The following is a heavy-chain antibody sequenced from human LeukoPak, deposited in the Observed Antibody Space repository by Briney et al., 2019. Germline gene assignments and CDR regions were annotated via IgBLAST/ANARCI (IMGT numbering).Heavy chain of an antibody. V-gene: IGHV4-30-4*01. CDR1: GGSISSGGYY. D-gene: IGHD5-24*01. CDR2: IYYSGST. J-gene: IGHJ6*02. CDR3: AREGGRDGYNGPQYYYGMDV. Sequence: SETLSLTCTVSGGSISSGGYYWSWIRQPPGKGLEWIGYIYYSGSTYYNPSLKSRVTISVDTSKNQFSLKLTSVTAADTAVYYCAREGGRDGYNGPQYYYGMDVWGQGTTVTVSS.